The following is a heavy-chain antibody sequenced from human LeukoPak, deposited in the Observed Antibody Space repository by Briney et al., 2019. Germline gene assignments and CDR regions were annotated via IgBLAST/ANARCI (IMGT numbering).Heavy chain of an antibody. CDR2: ISSSGGST. D-gene: IGHD6-19*01. V-gene: IGHV3-23*01. CDR3: AKDQYSSGLDAFDI. J-gene: IGHJ3*02. CDR1: GFTLSSYA. Sequence: RPGGSLRLSCAASGFTLSSYAVSWVRQAPGKGLEWVSAISSSGGSTYYADSVKGRFTISRDNSKNTLYLQMNSLRAEDTAVYYCAKDQYSSGLDAFDIWGQGTMVTVSS.